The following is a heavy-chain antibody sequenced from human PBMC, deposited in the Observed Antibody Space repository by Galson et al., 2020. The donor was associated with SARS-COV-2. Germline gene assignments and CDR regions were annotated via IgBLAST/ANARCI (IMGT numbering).Heavy chain of an antibody. Sequence: SQTLSLTCAVHGGSFRGYYWCWIRQRPGKGREWSGELNSSGGTNYNPPPKSRVTIPVATSKNHFPLKLSSVTAADTAVYYCAREENFFLGVTATRMCYFDYWGRGTLATVSS. CDR3: AREENFFLGVTATRMCYFDY. V-gene: IGHV4-34*01. CDR2: LNSSGGT. D-gene: IGHD2-21*02. CDR1: GGSFRGYY. J-gene: IGHJ4*02.